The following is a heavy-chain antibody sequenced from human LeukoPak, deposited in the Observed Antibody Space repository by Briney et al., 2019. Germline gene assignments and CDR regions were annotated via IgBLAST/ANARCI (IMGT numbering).Heavy chain of an antibody. CDR3: ARDQYAYCSSTSCLSGYYYYYMDV. V-gene: IGHV3-7*01. D-gene: IGHD2-2*01. CDR2: IKQDGSEK. J-gene: IGHJ6*03. Sequence: PGGSLRLSCAASGFTFSSYWMSWVRQAPGKGLEWVANIKQDGSEKYYVDSVKGRFTISRDNAKNSLYLQMNSLRAEDTAVYYCARDQYAYCSSTSCLSGYYYYYMDVWGKGTTVTVSS. CDR1: GFTFSSYW.